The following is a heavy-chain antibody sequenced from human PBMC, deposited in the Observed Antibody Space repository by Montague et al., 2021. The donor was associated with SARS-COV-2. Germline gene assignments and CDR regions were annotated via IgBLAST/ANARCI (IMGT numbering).Heavy chain of an antibody. Sequence: SETLSLTCAVSGGSISSSNWWSWVRQPPGKGLEWIGEIYHSGSTNYNPPLKSRVTISVDKSKNQFSLKLSSVTAADTAVYYCARGLGCLRGYFDYWGQGTPVTVSS. V-gene: IGHV4-4*02. CDR1: GGSISSSNW. CDR3: ARGLGCLRGYFDY. D-gene: IGHD6-19*01. CDR2: IYHSGST. J-gene: IGHJ4*02.